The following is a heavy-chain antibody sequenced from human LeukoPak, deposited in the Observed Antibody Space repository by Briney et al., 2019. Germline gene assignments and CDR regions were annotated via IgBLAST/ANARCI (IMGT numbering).Heavy chain of an antibody. CDR2: IKPDGSGI. V-gene: IGHV3-7*01. D-gene: IGHD1-14*01. CDR3: TRDPYHGALDI. Sequence: GGSLRLSCAASGFTFSSYEMNWVRQAPGKGLEWVADIKPDGSGIQYVDSVKGRFTISRDNARNSLYLTMDSLRADDTAVYYCTRDPYHGALDIWGQGTMVTVSS. CDR1: GFTFSSYE. J-gene: IGHJ3*02.